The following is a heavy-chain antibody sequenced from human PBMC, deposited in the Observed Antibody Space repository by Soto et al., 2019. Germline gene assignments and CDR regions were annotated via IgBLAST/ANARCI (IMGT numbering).Heavy chain of an antibody. CDR3: ASAMVRGQANMDV. V-gene: IGHV3-23*01. J-gene: IGHJ6*02. CDR1: GFTFNNYA. CDR2: ISGSGGST. Sequence: EVQLLESGGGLVQPGGSLRLSCEASGFTFNNYAMGWVRQAPGKGLEWVSSISGSGGSTYYADSVKGRFTISRDNSKNPLFRQMNSLRAEETAVYYCASAMVRGQANMDVWGQGTTVTVSS. D-gene: IGHD3-10*01.